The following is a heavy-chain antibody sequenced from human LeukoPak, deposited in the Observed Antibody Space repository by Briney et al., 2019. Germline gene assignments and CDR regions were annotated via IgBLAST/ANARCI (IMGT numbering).Heavy chain of an antibody. Sequence: ASVKVSCKASGYTFTSYGISWVRQAPGQGLEWMGWISAYNGNTNYAQKHQGRVTMTTDTSTSTAYMELRSLRSDDTAVYYCARDSYSPNYYDSSGYFDAFDIWGQGTMVTVSS. CDR2: ISAYNGNT. CDR1: GYTFTSYG. CDR3: ARDSYSPNYYDSSGYFDAFDI. V-gene: IGHV1-18*01. J-gene: IGHJ3*02. D-gene: IGHD3-22*01.